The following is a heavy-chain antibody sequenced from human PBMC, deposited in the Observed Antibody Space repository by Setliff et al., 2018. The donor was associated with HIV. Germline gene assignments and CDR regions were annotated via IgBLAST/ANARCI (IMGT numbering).Heavy chain of an antibody. J-gene: IGHJ4*02. CDR1: GFTFFNNVW. Sequence: GGSLRLSCAASGFTFFNNVWMHWVRQAPGKGLEWIGYIKSQPDGGTSDYAAPVKGRFTISRDDSKNTLYLQMNSLETEDTAVYYCSTDLPSSGFFPDYWGQGTLVTVSS. D-gene: IGHD6-19*01. V-gene: IGHV3-15*01. CDR3: STDLPSSGFFPDY. CDR2: IKSQPDGGTS.